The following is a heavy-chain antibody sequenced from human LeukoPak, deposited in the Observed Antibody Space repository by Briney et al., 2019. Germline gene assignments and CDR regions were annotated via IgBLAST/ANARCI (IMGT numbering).Heavy chain of an antibody. D-gene: IGHD1-1*01. J-gene: IGHJ4*02. CDR1: GFTFSTYW. CDR3: ARLYVERRCFDC. V-gene: IGHV3-7*01. Sequence: GGSLRLSCAASGFTFSTYWMTWVRQAPGKGLEWVANIKQDGSEKYYVASVKGRFTISRDNAKNSLYLQMTSLRAEDTAVYYCARLYVERRCFDCWGQGTLVTVSS. CDR2: IKQDGSEK.